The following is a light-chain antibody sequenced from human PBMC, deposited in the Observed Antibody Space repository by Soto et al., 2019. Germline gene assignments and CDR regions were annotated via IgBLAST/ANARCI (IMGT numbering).Light chain of an antibody. J-gene: IGKJ2*01. CDR1: QSVSSSY. CDR3: QQYASSPTYT. V-gene: IGKV3-20*01. Sequence: EIVLTQSPGTLSLSPGERATLSCRASQSVSSSYLAWYQQKPGQAPRLLIYGASSRATGIPDRFSGSGSGTDVTLTISRLEPDDFAVYYCQQYASSPTYTFGQGTKLQIK. CDR2: GAS.